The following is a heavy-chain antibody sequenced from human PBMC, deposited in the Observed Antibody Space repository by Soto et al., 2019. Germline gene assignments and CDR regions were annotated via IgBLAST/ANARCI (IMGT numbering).Heavy chain of an antibody. CDR3: ERGEDGYKYFDY. V-gene: IGHV4-31*03. CDR2: IYYSGST. Sequence: QVQLQESGPGLVKPSQTLSLTCTVSGGSISSGGYYWSWIRQHPGKGLEWIGYIYYSGSTYYNPSLKSRVTISVDTSKNQFSLKLSSVTAADTAVYYCERGEDGYKYFDYWGQGTLVTVSS. CDR1: GGSISSGGYY. J-gene: IGHJ4*02. D-gene: IGHD5-12*01.